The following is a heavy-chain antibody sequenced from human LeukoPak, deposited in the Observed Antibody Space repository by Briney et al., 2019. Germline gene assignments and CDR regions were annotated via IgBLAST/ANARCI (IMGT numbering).Heavy chain of an antibody. CDR2: ISGSGGST. Sequence: GGSLRLSCAASGFTFSSYAMSWVRQAPGKGLEWVSAISGSGGSTYYAGSVKGRFTISRDNSKNTLYRQMNSLRAEDTAVYYCAKAPDTAMVTHYYYYYMDVWGKGTTVTVSS. CDR3: AKAPDTAMVTHYYYYYMDV. CDR1: GFTFSSYA. V-gene: IGHV3-23*01. J-gene: IGHJ6*03. D-gene: IGHD5-18*01.